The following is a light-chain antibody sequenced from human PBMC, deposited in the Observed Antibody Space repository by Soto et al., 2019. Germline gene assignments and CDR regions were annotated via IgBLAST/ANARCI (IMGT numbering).Light chain of an antibody. J-gene: IGLJ2*01. Sequence: QSVLTQPPSASGSPGQSVTISCTGTSSDVGGYNYVSWYQQHPGKAPKLMIYEVSKRPSGGPDRFSGSKSGNTASLSVSGLQADDEADYYCCSYAGSNTLGVFGGGTKLTVL. CDR1: SSDVGGYNY. V-gene: IGLV2-8*01. CDR2: EVS. CDR3: CSYAGSNTLGV.